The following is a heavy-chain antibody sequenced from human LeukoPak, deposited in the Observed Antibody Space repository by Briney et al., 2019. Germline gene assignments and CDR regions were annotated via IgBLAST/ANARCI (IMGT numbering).Heavy chain of an antibody. D-gene: IGHD1-26*01. V-gene: IGHV3-33*01. Sequence: PGRSLRLSCAASGFTFSSYGMHWVRQAPGKGLEWVAVIWYDRSNKYYADSVKGRFTISRDNSKNTLYLQMNSLRAEDTAVYYCARGREWELPTPLKDFDYWGQGTLVTVSS. CDR3: ARGREWELPTPLKDFDY. J-gene: IGHJ4*02. CDR2: IWYDRSNK. CDR1: GFTFSSYG.